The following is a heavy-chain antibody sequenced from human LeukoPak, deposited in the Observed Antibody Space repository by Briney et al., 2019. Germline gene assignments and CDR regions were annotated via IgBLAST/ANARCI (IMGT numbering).Heavy chain of an antibody. CDR1: GFTFSSYG. Sequence: GGSLRLSCAASGFTFSSYGMHWVRQAPGKGLEWVAVISYDGSNKYYADSVKGRFTISRDNSKNTLYLQMNSLRAEDTAVYYCARGTGVSIFRPMDVWGQGTTVTVSS. D-gene: IGHD3-3*01. J-gene: IGHJ6*02. V-gene: IGHV3-30*03. CDR3: ARGTGVSIFRPMDV. CDR2: ISYDGSNK.